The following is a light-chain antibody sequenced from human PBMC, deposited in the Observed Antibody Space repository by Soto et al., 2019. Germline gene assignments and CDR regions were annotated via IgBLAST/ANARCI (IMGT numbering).Light chain of an antibody. CDR3: QQYNSYSRGT. J-gene: IGKJ1*01. CDR1: QSISSW. Sequence: DIQMTQSPSTLSASVGDRVTITCRASQSISSWLAWYQQKPGKAPKLLIYDASSLESGVPSRFSGSGSGTEFTLTISSLQPDDFATYYCQQYNSYSRGTFGQGTKVDIK. CDR2: DAS. V-gene: IGKV1-5*01.